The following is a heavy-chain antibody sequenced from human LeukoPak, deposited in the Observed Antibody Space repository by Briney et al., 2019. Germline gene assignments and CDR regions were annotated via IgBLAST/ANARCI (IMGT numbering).Heavy chain of an antibody. CDR2: ISSSGSTI. CDR3: ATDTRVYCSSTSCYNWFDP. V-gene: IGHV3-11*01. J-gene: IGHJ5*02. D-gene: IGHD2-2*01. Sequence: PGGSLRLSCAASGFTFSDYYMSWIRQAPGKGLEWVSYISSSGSTIYYADSVKGRFTISRDNAKNSLYLQMNSLRAEDTAVYYCATDTRVYCSSTSCYNWFDPWGQGTLVTVSS. CDR1: GFTFSDYY.